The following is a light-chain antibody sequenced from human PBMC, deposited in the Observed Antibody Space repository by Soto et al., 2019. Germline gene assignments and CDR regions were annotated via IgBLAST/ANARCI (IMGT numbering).Light chain of an antibody. CDR1: SGHSSYA. V-gene: IGLV4-69*01. J-gene: IGLJ3*02. Sequence: QLVLTQSPSASASLGASVKLTCTLSSGHSSYAIAWHQQQPEKGPRYLMKLNSDGSHSKGDGIPDRFSGSSSGAERYLTISSLQSEDVADYYCQTWGTGIPWVFGGGTQLTVL. CDR3: QTWGTGIPWV. CDR2: LNSDGSH.